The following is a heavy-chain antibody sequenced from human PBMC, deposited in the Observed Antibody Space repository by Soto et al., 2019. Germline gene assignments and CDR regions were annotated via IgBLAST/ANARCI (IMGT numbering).Heavy chain of an antibody. V-gene: IGHV3-30*18. CDR3: VKDRSGSWAFDY. CDR1: GFTFSDYV. CDR2: ISHDGSNK. J-gene: IGHJ4*02. D-gene: IGHD6-13*01. Sequence: QVQLVESGGGVVQPGRSLRLSCAASGFTFSDYVMHWARQAPGKGLAWVAYISHDGSNKWYADSVKGRFTISRDDSKNTLYLEMNSLSPEDTAVYYCVKDRSGSWAFDYWGQGTLVTVSS.